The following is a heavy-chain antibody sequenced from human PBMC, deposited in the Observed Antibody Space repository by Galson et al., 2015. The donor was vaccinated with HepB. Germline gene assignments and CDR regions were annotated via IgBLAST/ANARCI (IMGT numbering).Heavy chain of an antibody. CDR2: IRSKANSYAT. CDR1: GFTFSGSA. D-gene: IGHD5-18*01. V-gene: IGHV3-73*01. J-gene: IGHJ4*02. CDR3: TRHYGDTAMVTGFDY. Sequence: SLRLSCAASGFTFSGSAMHWVRQASGKGLEWVGRIRSKANSYATAYAASVKGRFTISRDDSKNTAYLQMNSLKTEDTAVYYCTRHYGDTAMVTGFDYWGQGTLVTVSS.